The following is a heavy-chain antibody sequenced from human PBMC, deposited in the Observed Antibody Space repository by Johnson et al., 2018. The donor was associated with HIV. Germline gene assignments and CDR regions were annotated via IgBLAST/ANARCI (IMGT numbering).Heavy chain of an antibody. CDR1: GFAFRTYW. Sequence: VQLVESGGGVVQPGRSLRLSCVASGFAFRTYWMVWVRQVPGKRPVWVARIYNDGSRTTYADSVRGRFTISRDNDKYTVDLQMNRLRVEDTAVYYCAKVDCGGDTCAGYDHFDLWGQGTLVTVSS. J-gene: IGHJ3*01. CDR2: IYNDGSRT. CDR3: AKVDCGGDTCAGYDHFDL. D-gene: IGHD2-21*01. V-gene: IGHV3-74*03.